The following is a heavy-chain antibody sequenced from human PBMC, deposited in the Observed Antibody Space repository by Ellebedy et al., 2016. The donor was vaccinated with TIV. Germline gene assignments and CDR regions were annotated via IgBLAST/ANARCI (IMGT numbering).Heavy chain of an antibody. Sequence: MPGGSLRLSCTVSGGSISSYYWSWIRQPPGKGLEWIGYIYYSGSTNYNPSLKSRVTISVDTSKNQFSLKLISVTAADTAVYSWARGGVAYYYDSSGYGIDYWGQGTLVTVSS. CDR1: GGSISSYY. CDR3: ARGGVAYYYDSSGYGIDY. CDR2: IYYSGST. J-gene: IGHJ4*02. D-gene: IGHD3-22*01. V-gene: IGHV4-59*01.